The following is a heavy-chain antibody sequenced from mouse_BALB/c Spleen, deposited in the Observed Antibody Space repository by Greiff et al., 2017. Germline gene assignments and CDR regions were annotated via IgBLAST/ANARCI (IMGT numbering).Heavy chain of an antibody. Sequence: VQLVESGPGLVAPSQSLSITCTVSGFSLTSYGVHWVRQPPGKGLEWLGVIWAGGSTNYNSALMSRLSISKDNSKSQVFLKMNSLQTDDTAMYYCARDPNYYGSSPFAYWGQGTLVTVSA. CDR2: IWAGGST. J-gene: IGHJ3*01. D-gene: IGHD1-1*01. V-gene: IGHV2-9*02. CDR1: GFSLTSYG. CDR3: ARDPNYYGSSPFAY.